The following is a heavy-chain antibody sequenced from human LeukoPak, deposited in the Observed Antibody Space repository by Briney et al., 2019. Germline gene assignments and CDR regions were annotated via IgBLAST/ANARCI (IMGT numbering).Heavy chain of an antibody. D-gene: IGHD6-19*01. CDR1: GGSFSGYY. CDR3: ARASDSSGYDHDY. CDR2: INHSGST. Sequence: SETLSLTCAVYGGSFSGYYWSWIRQPPGKGLEWIGEINHSGSTNYNPSLKSRVTISVDTSKNQFSLKLSSVTAADTAVHYCARASDSSGYDHDYWGQGTLVTVSS. J-gene: IGHJ4*02. V-gene: IGHV4-34*01.